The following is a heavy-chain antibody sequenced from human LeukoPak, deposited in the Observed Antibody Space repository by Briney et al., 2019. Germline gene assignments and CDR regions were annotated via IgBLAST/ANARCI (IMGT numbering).Heavy chain of an antibody. J-gene: IGHJ3*02. CDR2: IKSKTDGGTT. CDR1: AFTFSNAW. CDR3: TTDYDILTGYRMWAFDI. Sequence: GGSLRLSCAASAFTFSNAWMSWVRQAPGKGLEWVGRIKSKTDGGTTDYAAPMKGRFTISRDDSKNTLYLQMNSLKTEDTAVYYCTTDYDILTGYRMWAFDIWGQGTMVTVSS. D-gene: IGHD3-9*01. V-gene: IGHV3-15*01.